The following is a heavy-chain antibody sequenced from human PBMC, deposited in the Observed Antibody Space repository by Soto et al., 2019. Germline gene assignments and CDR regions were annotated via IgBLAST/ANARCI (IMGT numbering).Heavy chain of an antibody. Sequence: GGSLRLSCAAFGFTFSSYWMHWARQAPGKGLVWVSRINGDGSSTGYADSVKGRFTISRDNAKNTLYLQMNCLRAEDTAVYYCARESDGANSLWGQGTLVTVSS. D-gene: IGHD4-17*01. V-gene: IGHV3-74*01. CDR3: ARESDGANSL. J-gene: IGHJ4*02. CDR2: INGDGSST. CDR1: GFTFSSYW.